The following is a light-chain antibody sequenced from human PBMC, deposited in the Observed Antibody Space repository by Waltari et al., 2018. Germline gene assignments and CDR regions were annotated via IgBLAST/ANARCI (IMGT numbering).Light chain of an antibody. CDR1: QAISNY. CDR3: QQLNSA. V-gene: IGKV1-9*01. CDR2: AAS. Sequence: IQLTQSPSSLSASVGDSVTITCRASQAISNYLAWYQEKPGKAPMFLISAASTLQSGVPSRCSGSGSGTDFTLTISSLQPEDFATYYCQQLNSAFGPGTKVDIK. J-gene: IGKJ3*01.